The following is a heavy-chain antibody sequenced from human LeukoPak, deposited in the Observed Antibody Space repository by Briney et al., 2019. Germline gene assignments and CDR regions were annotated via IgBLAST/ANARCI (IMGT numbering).Heavy chain of an antibody. CDR3: ARGSYGSGELNWFDP. V-gene: IGHV3-13*01. Sequence: GGSLRLSCAASGFTFSSYDMHWVRQATGKGLEWVSAIGTAGDTYYPGSVKGRFTISRENAKNSLYLQMNSLRAGDMAVYYCARGSYGSGELNWFDPWGQGTLVTVSS. D-gene: IGHD3-10*01. J-gene: IGHJ5*02. CDR2: IGTAGDT. CDR1: GFTFSSYD.